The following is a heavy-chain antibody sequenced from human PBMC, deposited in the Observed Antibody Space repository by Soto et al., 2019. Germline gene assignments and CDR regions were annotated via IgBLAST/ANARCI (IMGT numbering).Heavy chain of an antibody. D-gene: IGHD5-12*01. CDR1: GXTXTXXX. Sequence: CKASGXTXTXXXXXXVRQAXXQGLEWMGWISAYNGNTNYAQKLQGRVTMTTDTSTSTAYMELRSLRSDDTAVYYCARRGASWMNVWGQGTLVTVSS. CDR2: ISAYNGNT. V-gene: IGHV1-18*01. CDR3: ARRGASWMNV. J-gene: IGHJ4*02.